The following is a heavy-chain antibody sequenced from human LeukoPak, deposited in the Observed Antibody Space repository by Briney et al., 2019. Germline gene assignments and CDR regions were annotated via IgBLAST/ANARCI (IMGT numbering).Heavy chain of an antibody. CDR3: ARDGRLEGCGGDCYPDY. CDR2: IYTSGST. D-gene: IGHD2-21*01. V-gene: IGHV4-61*02. CDR1: GGSISSGSHY. Sequence: SQTLSLTCTVSGGSISSGSHYWSWLRQPAGTGLEWIGRIYTSGSTNYNPSLESRVTISVDTSRNQFSLKLSSVTAVDTAVYYCARDGRLEGCGGDCYPDYWGQGTLVTVSS. J-gene: IGHJ4*02.